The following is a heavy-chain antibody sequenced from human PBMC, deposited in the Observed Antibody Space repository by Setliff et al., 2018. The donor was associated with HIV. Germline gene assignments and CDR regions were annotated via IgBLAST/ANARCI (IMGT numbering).Heavy chain of an antibody. CDR2: IYSTGST. D-gene: IGHD3-3*01. Sequence: PSETLSLTCSVSGGSISPYYWSWIRQPAGKGLEWIGRIYSTGSTNYNPSLKSRVTISVDTSKNHFSLKLSSVTAADTAVFYCARVPFTTGFDYWGQGILVTVSS. CDR1: GGSISPYY. J-gene: IGHJ4*02. CDR3: ARVPFTTGFDY. V-gene: IGHV4-4*07.